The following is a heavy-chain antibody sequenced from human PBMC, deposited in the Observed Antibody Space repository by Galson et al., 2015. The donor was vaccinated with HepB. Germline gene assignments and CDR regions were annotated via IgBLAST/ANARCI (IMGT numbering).Heavy chain of an antibody. D-gene: IGHD5-12*01. J-gene: IGHJ6*02. Sequence: SLRLSCAPSGFTFSSYGMHWVRQAPGKGLEWVAVISYDGSNKYYADSVKGRFTISRDNSKNMLYLQMNSLKTEDTAVYYCITGMGYSGYGRYYYYGMDVWGQGTTVTVSS. CDR2: ISYDGSNK. CDR1: GFTFSSYG. CDR3: ITGMGYSGYGRYYYYGMDV. V-gene: IGHV3-30*03.